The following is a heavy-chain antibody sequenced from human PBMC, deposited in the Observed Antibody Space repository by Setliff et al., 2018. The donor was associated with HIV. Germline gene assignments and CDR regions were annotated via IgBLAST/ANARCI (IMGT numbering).Heavy chain of an antibody. CDR3: ARDLSYTANWEFDF. J-gene: IGHJ4*02. CDR2: IGPSGSST. CDR1: AYTFNSYY. V-gene: IGHV1-46*02. Sequence: ASVKVSCKTSAYTFNSYYMHWIRQAPGQGLEWMGLIGPSGSSTTYAQNFQGRVTMSRDTSTNTVYMELSSLRSEDTAVYYCARDLSYTANWEFDFWGQGTLVTVSS. D-gene: IGHD3-16*01.